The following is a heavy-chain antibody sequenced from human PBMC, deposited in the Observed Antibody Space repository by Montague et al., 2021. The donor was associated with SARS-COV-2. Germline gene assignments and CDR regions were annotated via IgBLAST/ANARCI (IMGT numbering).Heavy chain of an antibody. J-gene: IGHJ6*02. CDR1: GFTFSSYE. CDR3: ARDLPLIIMVRGVTFGYYGMDV. D-gene: IGHD3-10*01. Sequence: SLRLSCAASGFTFSSYEMNWVRQAPGKGLEWVSYISSSGSTIYYADSVKGRFTISRGNAKNSLYLQTNSLRAEDTAVYYCARDLPLIIMVRGVTFGYYGMDVWGQGTTVTVSS. V-gene: IGHV3-48*03. CDR2: ISSSGSTI.